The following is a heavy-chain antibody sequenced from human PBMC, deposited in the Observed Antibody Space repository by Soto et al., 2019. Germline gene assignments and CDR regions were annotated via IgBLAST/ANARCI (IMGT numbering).Heavy chain of an antibody. Sequence: QVQLVQSGAEVKKPGASVKVSCKASGYTFTNYDITWVRQAPGQGLEWMGWISTYNGNTNYAQKVQGRVTMTTDTSTRTAYMELTSLRSDDPAVYYCARRGGCGGGACYSVDYWGQGTLVTVSS. J-gene: IGHJ4*02. CDR3: ARRGGCGGGACYSVDY. CDR2: ISTYNGNT. V-gene: IGHV1-18*01. CDR1: GYTFTNYD. D-gene: IGHD2-15*01.